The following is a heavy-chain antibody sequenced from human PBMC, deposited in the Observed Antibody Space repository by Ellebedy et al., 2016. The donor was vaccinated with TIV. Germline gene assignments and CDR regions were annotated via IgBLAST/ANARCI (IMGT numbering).Heavy chain of an antibody. CDR1: GFTFSNAW. J-gene: IGHJ6*02. V-gene: IGHV3-15*01. CDR2: IKGKTNGGTA. Sequence: GESLKISCAASGFTFSNAWMTWVHQAPGKGLQWVGLIKGKTNGGTADYAAPVKGRFTISRDDSKNTLYLQLNSLKTEDTAVYYCTTDYYGMDVWGQGTTVTVSS. CDR3: TTDYYGMDV.